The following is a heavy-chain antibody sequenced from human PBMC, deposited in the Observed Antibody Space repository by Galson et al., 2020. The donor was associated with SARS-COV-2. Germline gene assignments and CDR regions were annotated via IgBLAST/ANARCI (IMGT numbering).Heavy chain of an antibody. CDR2: ISGSGGST. CDR3: AKDVAVATTRAGYFDY. V-gene: IGHV3-23*01. D-gene: IGHD5-12*01. J-gene: IGHJ4*02. CDR1: GFTFSSYA. Sequence: GGSLRLSCAASGFTFSSYAMSWVRQAPGKGLEWVSAISGSGGSTYYADSVKGRFTISRDNSKNTLYLQMNSLRAEDTAVYYCAKDVAVATTRAGYFDYWGQGTLVTVSS.